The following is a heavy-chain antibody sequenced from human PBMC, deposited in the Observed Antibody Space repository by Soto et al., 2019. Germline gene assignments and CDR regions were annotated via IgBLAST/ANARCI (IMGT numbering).Heavy chain of an antibody. CDR1: GFTFSSYG. Sequence: GGSLRLSCAASGFTFSSYGMHWVRQAPGKGLEWVAVIWYDGSNKYYADSVKGRFTISRDNSKNTLYLQMNSLRAEDTAVYYCARGRFWSGSKYNWFDPWGQGTLVTVSS. D-gene: IGHD3-3*01. CDR3: ARGRFWSGSKYNWFDP. J-gene: IGHJ5*02. V-gene: IGHV3-33*01. CDR2: IWYDGSNK.